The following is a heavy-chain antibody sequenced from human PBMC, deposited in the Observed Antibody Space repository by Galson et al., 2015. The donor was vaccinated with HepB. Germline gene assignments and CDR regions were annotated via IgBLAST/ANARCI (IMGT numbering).Heavy chain of an antibody. V-gene: IGHV3-23*01. CDR2: ISGSGGRT. J-gene: IGHJ5*01. D-gene: IGHD3-22*01. CDR3: AEQNRSGWSES. CDR1: GFSLSSSA. Sequence: SLRLSCAASGFSLSSSAMSWARQAPGKGLEWVSEISGSGGRTHYADSVKGRFTISSDSSKNTLYLQMSSLRAEDTAVYYCAEQNRSGWSESWGQGTQVTVSS.